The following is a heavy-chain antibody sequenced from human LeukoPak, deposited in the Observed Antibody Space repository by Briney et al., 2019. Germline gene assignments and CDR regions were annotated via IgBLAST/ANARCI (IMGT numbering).Heavy chain of an antibody. CDR3: ARDVRYCSSTSCYSLFNY. V-gene: IGHV4-4*02. Sequence: MASETLSLTCAVSGGSISSSNWWSWVRQPPGKGLEWIGEIYHSGSTNYNPSLKSRVTISVDKSKNQFSLKLSPVTAADTAVYHCARDVRYCSSTSCYSLFNYWGQGTLVTVSS. D-gene: IGHD2-2*01. J-gene: IGHJ4*02. CDR1: GGSISSSNW. CDR2: IYHSGST.